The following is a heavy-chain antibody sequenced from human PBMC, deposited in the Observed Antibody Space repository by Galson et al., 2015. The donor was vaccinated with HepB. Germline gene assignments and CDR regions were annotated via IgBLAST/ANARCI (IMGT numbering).Heavy chain of an antibody. Sequence: SLRLSCAASGFSFGDYAINWFRQAPGKGLEWVGFIRSKGYGGTTEYAASVKGRFFISRADSKSIAYLQMNSLKTEDTAVYYCTRDFWSGYYKGAYWGQGTLVTVSS. V-gene: IGHV3-49*03. CDR3: TRDFWSGYYKGAY. CDR1: GFSFGDYA. CDR2: IRSKGYGGTT. J-gene: IGHJ4*02. D-gene: IGHD3-3*01.